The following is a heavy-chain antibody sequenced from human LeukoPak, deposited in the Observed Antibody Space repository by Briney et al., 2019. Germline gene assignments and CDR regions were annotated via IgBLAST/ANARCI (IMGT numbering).Heavy chain of an antibody. J-gene: IGHJ4*02. CDR1: GGSISSSSYY. V-gene: IGHV4-39*07. D-gene: IGHD6-13*01. Sequence: PSETLSLTCTVSGGSISSSSYYWGWIRQPPGKGLEWIGSIYYSGSTYYNPSLKSRVTISVDTSKNQFSLKLSSVTAADTAVYYCARNPGLYSSSRLDYWGQGTLVTVSS. CDR3: ARNPGLYSSSRLDY. CDR2: IYYSGST.